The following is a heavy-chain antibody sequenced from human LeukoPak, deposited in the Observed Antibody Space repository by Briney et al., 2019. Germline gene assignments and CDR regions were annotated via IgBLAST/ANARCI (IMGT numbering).Heavy chain of an antibody. CDR1: GFTFGDYA. D-gene: IGHD3-22*01. CDR2: IRSKAYGGTT. CDR3: TRDTYDSSGYHAFDI. J-gene: IGHJ3*02. V-gene: IGHV3-49*03. Sequence: PGRSLRLSCTASGFTFGDYAMSWFRQAPGKGLEWVGFIRSKAYGGTTEYAASVKGRFNISRDDSKSIAYLQMNSLKTEDTAVYYFTRDTYDSSGYHAFDIWGQGKMVTVSS.